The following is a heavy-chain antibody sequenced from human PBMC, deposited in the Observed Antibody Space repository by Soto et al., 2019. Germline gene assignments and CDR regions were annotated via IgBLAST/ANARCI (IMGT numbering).Heavy chain of an antibody. Sequence: QVQLVESGGGVVQPGRSLRLSCAASGFTFSSYAMHWVRQAPGKGLEWVAVISYDGSNKYYADSVKGRFTISRDNSKNTLYLQMNSLRAEDTAVYYCAREAGTTSIYYYYGMDVWGQGTTVTVSS. J-gene: IGHJ6*02. CDR2: ISYDGSNK. CDR3: AREAGTTSIYYYYGMDV. D-gene: IGHD1-7*01. V-gene: IGHV3-30-3*01. CDR1: GFTFSSYA.